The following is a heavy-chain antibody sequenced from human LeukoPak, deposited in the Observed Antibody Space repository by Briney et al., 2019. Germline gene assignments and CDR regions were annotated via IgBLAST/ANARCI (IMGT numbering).Heavy chain of an antibody. D-gene: IGHD3-10*01. CDR2: ISYDGSNK. Sequence: GGSLRLSCAASGFTFSSYAMHWVRQAPGKGLEWVAVISYDGSNKYYADSVKGRFTISRDNTKNALYLQMNSLRAEDTAVYYCARSQGVRGVLTRRGYFDYCGQGTLVTVSP. V-gene: IGHV3-30*04. CDR1: GFTFSSYA. J-gene: IGHJ4*02. CDR3: ARSQGVRGVLTRRGYFDY.